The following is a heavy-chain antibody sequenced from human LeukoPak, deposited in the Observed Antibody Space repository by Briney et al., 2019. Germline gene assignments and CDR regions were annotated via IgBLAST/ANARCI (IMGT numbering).Heavy chain of an antibody. V-gene: IGHV3-23*01. Sequence: PGGSLRLSCAASGLTFSSYAMSWVRQAPWKGLEWVSAISGSGGSTYYADSVKGRFTISRENSKNTLYLQMNSLRAEDTAVYYCAGVWSGFPPGWFDPSGQGTLVTVSS. J-gene: IGHJ5*02. CDR2: ISGSGGST. D-gene: IGHD3-3*01. CDR3: AGVWSGFPPGWFDP. CDR1: GLTFSSYA.